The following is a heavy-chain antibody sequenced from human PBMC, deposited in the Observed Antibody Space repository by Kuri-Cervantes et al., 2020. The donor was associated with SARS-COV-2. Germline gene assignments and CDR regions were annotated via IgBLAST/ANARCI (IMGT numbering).Heavy chain of an antibody. Sequence: ETLSLTCAASGFTFSSYAMSWVRQAPGKGLEWVSAISGSGGSTYYADSVKGRFTISRDNSKNTLYLQMNSLRAEDTAVYYCAKGMTAVTTGWYFDLWGRGTLVTVSS. CDR3: AKGMTAVTTGWYFDL. J-gene: IGHJ2*01. V-gene: IGHV3-23*01. CDR2: ISGSGGST. CDR1: GFTFSSYA. D-gene: IGHD4-17*01.